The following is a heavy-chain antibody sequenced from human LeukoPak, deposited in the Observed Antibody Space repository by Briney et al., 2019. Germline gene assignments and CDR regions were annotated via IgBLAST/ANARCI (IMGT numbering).Heavy chain of an antibody. CDR2: INPNSGGT. J-gene: IGHJ5*02. V-gene: IGHV1-2*02. D-gene: IGHD2/OR15-2a*01. CDR1: GYTFTGYY. CDR3: ARPLGSLKEYWWFDP. Sequence: ASVEVSCKASGYTFTGYYMHWVRQAPGQGLEWMGWINPNSGGTDYAQKFQGRVTMTRDTSISTAYMKLSRLRSDDTAVYYCARPLGSLKEYWWFDPWGQGTLVTVSS.